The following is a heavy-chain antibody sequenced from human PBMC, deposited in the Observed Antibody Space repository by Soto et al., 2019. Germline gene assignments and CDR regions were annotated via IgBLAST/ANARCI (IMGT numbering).Heavy chain of an antibody. CDR1: GGSISSSSYY. CDR3: ARLETGSGSDYNDYYYSYMGV. J-gene: IGHJ6*03. CDR2: IYYSGST. D-gene: IGHD3-10*01. V-gene: IGHV4-39*01. Sequence: PSKTMSLTCTVSGGSISSSSYYWGWKRQPPGKGLEWIGSIYYSGSTYYNPSLKSRVTISVDTSKNQFSLKLSSVTAADTAVYYCARLETGSGSDYNDYYYSYMGVWGKGTTVTVSS.